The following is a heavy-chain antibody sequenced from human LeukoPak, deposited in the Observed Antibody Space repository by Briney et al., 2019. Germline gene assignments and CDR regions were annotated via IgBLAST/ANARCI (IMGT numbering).Heavy chain of an antibody. CDR2: IYTSGST. D-gene: IGHD3-22*01. CDR1: GGSISSGSYY. Sequence: PSQTLSLTCTVSGGSISSGSYYWSWIRQPAGKGLEWIERIYTSGSTNYNPSLKSRVTISVDTSKNQFSLKLSSVTAADTAVYYCARAQYYYDSSGYYLYYFDYWGQGTLVTVSS. CDR3: ARAQYYYDSSGYYLYYFDY. V-gene: IGHV4-61*02. J-gene: IGHJ4*02.